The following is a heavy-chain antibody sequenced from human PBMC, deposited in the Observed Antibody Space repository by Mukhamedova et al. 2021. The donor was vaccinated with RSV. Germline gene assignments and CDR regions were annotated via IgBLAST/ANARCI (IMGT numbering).Heavy chain of an antibody. J-gene: IGHJ3*02. CDR3: AKAADAFDI. Sequence: DYAMHWVRQAPGKGLEWVSGISWNSGSIGNADSVKGRFTISRDNAKNSLYLQMNSLRAEDTALYYCAKAADAFDIWGQGTMVTV. CDR2: ISWNSGSI. V-gene: IGHV3-9*01. CDR1: DYA.